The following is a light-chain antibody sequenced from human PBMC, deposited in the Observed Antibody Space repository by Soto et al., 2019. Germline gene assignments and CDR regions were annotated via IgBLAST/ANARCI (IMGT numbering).Light chain of an antibody. V-gene: IGKV3-20*01. CDR1: QSVSSSY. J-gene: IGKJ1*01. Sequence: EIVLTQSPDTLSLSPGERATLSCRASQSVSSSYLAWYQQTPGQAPRLLIYGTSNRATGIPDRFSGSGSGXDFTLTISRLEPEDFAVYYCQQYGNSRWTFGQGTKVEIK. CDR2: GTS. CDR3: QQYGNSRWT.